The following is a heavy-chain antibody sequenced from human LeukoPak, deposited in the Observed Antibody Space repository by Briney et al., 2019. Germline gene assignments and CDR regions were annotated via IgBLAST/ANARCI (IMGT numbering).Heavy chain of an antibody. CDR3: ACIAVAGTDY. CDR2: INHSGST. V-gene: IGHV4-34*01. J-gene: IGHJ4*02. CDR1: GGSFSGYY. D-gene: IGHD6-19*01. Sequence: PSETLSLTCAVYGGSFSGYYWSWIRQPPGKGLEWIGEINHSGSTTYNPSLKSRVTISVDTSKNQFSLKLSSVTAADTAVYYCACIAVAGTDYWGQGTLVTVSS.